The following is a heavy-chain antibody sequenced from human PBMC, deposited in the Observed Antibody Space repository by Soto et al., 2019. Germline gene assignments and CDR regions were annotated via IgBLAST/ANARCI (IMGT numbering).Heavy chain of an antibody. J-gene: IGHJ4*02. Sequence: SETLSLTCTVSGGSISSGDYYWSWIRQPPGKGLEWIGYIYYSGSTYYNPSLKSRVTISVDTSKNQFSLKLSSVTAADTAVYYCARDRGYGSGSYQDFDYWGQGTLVTVSS. CDR2: IYYSGST. V-gene: IGHV4-30-4*01. CDR1: GGSISSGDYY. CDR3: ARDRGYGSGSYQDFDY. D-gene: IGHD3-10*01.